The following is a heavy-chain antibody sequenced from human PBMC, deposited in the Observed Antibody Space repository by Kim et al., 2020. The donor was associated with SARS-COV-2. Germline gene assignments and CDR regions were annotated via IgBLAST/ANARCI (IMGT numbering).Heavy chain of an antibody. V-gene: IGHV3-30*04. D-gene: IGHD3-22*01. J-gene: IGHJ6*02. CDR2: ISYDGSNK. CDR3: ARGVKGNYYYGMDV. Sequence: VRSLRLSCAASGFTFSSYAMHWVRQAPGKGLEWVAVISYDGSNKYYADSVKGRFTISRDNSKNTLYLQMNSLRAEDTAVYYCARGVKGNYYYGMDVWGQGATVTISS. CDR1: GFTFSSYA.